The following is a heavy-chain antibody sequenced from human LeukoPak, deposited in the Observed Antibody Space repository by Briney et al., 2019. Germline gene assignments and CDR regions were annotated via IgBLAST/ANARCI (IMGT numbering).Heavy chain of an antibody. CDR3: TRDGQISTSWRDLYYMDV. CDR2: IRSKAYGGTT. Sequence: GRSLRLSCTASGFTFGDYAMSWVRQAPGKGLEWVGFIRSKAYGGTTEYAASVKGRFTISRDDSKSIAYLQMNSLKTEDTAVYYCTRDGQISTSWRDLYYMDVWGKGTTVTVSS. D-gene: IGHD2-2*01. CDR1: GFTFGDYA. J-gene: IGHJ6*03. V-gene: IGHV3-49*04.